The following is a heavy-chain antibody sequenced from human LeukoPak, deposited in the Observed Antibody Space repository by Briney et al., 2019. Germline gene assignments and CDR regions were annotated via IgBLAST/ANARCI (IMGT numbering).Heavy chain of an antibody. D-gene: IGHD3-10*01. CDR1: GGSISSTSYD. V-gene: IGHV4-61*01. CDR2: IYYSGNT. J-gene: IGHJ4*02. CDR3: ARASRGHDY. Sequence: PSQTLSLTCTVSGGSISSTSYDWYWIRQPPGKGLEWIGYIYYSGNTNYNPSLKSRVTISVDTSKNQFSLKLTSVTAADTAVYYCARASRGHDYWGQGTLVTVSS.